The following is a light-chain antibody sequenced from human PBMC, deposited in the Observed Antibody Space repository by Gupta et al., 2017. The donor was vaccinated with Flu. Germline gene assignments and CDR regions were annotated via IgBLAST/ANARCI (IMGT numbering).Light chain of an antibody. CDR1: SANIGSNT. Sequence: VTIADSGSSANIGSNTVNGYQQLPGTAPKLLIYSNNHRPSGVPDRFSGSKSGTSAALSISGLQAEDEADYYCAAWDDSLNGWVFGGGTKLTVL. J-gene: IGLJ3*02. CDR2: SNN. CDR3: AAWDDSLNGWV. V-gene: IGLV1-44*01.